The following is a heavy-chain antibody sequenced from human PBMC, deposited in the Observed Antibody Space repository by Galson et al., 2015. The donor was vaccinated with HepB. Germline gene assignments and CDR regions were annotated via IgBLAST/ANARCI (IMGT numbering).Heavy chain of an antibody. J-gene: IGHJ6*02. Sequence: ETLSLTCTVSGGSVSSGSYYWSWIRQPPGKGLEWIGYIYYSGSTNYNPSLKSRVTISVDTSKNQFSLKLSSVTAADTAVYYCARVYGMEGMDVWGQGTTVTVSS. CDR2: IYYSGST. CDR3: ARVYGMEGMDV. D-gene: IGHD1-26*01. V-gene: IGHV4-61*01. CDR1: GGSVSSGSYY.